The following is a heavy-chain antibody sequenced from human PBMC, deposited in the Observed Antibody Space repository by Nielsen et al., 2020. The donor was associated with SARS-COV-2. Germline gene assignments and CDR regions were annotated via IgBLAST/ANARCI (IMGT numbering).Heavy chain of an antibody. J-gene: IGHJ6*02. Sequence: VRQMPGKGLEWVAVISYDGSNKYYADSVKGRFTISRDNAKNSLYLQMNSLRDEDTAVYYCARDGATTVVTRGRYYYYGMDVWGQGTTVTVSS. CDR2: ISYDGSNK. D-gene: IGHD4-23*01. V-gene: IGHV3-33*05. CDR3: ARDGATTVVTRGRYYYYGMDV.